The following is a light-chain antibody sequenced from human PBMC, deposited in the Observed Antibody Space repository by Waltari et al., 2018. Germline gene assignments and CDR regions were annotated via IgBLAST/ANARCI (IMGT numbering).Light chain of an antibody. CDR3: QQYYSSPGT. V-gene: IGKV4-1*01. Sequence: DIVMTQSPDSLPVSLSERATITCTSSQNILYSSNNKNYLAGYKQKPGQPPKLLIYWASTRESGVPDRFSGSGSGTDFTLTISSLQAEDVAVYYCQQYYSSPGTFGQGTKLEIK. CDR2: WAS. J-gene: IGKJ2*01. CDR1: QNILYSSNNKNY.